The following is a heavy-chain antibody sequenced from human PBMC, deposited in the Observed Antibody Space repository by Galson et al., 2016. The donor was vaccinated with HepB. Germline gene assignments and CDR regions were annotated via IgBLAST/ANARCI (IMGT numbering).Heavy chain of an antibody. CDR1: GFVFSNFG. J-gene: IGHJ4*02. V-gene: IGHV3-23*01. CDR2: ISTRRTT. Sequence: SLRLSCAASGFVFSNFGLSCLRQAPGKGLEWVASISTRRTTYYSDSVQGRFTISRDNSNNTLYLQMNGLRAEDTAVYYCAKERLVRRIFDHWGQGTLLTVSS. D-gene: IGHD1-1*01. CDR3: AKERLVRRIFDH.